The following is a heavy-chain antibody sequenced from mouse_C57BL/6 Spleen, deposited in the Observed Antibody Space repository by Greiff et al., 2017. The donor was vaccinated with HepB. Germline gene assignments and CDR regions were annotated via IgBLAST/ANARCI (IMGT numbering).Heavy chain of an antibody. V-gene: IGHV7-3*01. CDR3: AISANWDLHLDY. Sequence: EVHLVESGGGLVQPGGSLSLSCAASGFTFTDYYMSWVRQPPGKALEWLGFISNKANGYTTEYSASVKGRFTIARDNSQSILYLQMNALRAEDSATYYCAISANWDLHLDYWGQVTTLTVSS. D-gene: IGHD4-1*01. CDR1: GFTFTDYY. CDR2: ISNKANGYTT. J-gene: IGHJ2*01.